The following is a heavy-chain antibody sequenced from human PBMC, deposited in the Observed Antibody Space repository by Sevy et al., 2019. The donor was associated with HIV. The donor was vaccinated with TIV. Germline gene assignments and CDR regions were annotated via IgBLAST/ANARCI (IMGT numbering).Heavy chain of an antibody. Sequence: GGSLRLSCAASGFTFSSYSMNWVRRAPGKGLEWVSCRSSSSSTIDYADSVKGRFTISRDNAKNSLYLQMNSLRDEDTAVYYCARDFTVRGVIIPEYYFDYWGQGTLVTVSS. CDR1: GFTFSSYS. D-gene: IGHD3-10*01. CDR3: ARDFTVRGVIIPEYYFDY. J-gene: IGHJ4*02. CDR2: RSSSSSTI. V-gene: IGHV3-48*02.